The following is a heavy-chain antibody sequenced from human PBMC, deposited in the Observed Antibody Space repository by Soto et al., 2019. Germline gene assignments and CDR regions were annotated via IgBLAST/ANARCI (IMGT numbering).Heavy chain of an antibody. V-gene: IGHV1-69*01. CDR3: AREAYDSSGSPVSAAFDI. J-gene: IGHJ3*02. CDR1: GGPFISYA. CDR2: IIPIFGTA. Sequence: SVKVACKASGGPFISYAVIWVRQAPGQGLEWMGGIIPIFGTANYAQKFQGRVTITADESTSTACMELSSLRSEDTAVYYCAREAYDSSGSPVSAAFDIWGQRTMVTVSS. D-gene: IGHD3-22*01.